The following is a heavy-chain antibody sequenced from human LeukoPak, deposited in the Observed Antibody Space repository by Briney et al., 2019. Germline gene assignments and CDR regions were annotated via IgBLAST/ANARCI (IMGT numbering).Heavy chain of an antibody. CDR3: ARDPSTDYDYVWGSYRNTSIDY. Sequence: SETLSLTCAVYGGSFSGYYWSWIRQPPGKGLEWIGEINHSGSTNYNPSLKSRVTISVDTSKNQFSLKLSSVTAADTAVYYCARDPSTDYDYVWGSYRNTSIDYWGQGTLVTVSS. CDR1: GGSFSGYY. CDR2: INHSGST. V-gene: IGHV4-34*01. J-gene: IGHJ4*02. D-gene: IGHD3-16*02.